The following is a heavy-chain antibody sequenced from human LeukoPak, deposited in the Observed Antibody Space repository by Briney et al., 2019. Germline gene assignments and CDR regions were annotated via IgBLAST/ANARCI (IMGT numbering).Heavy chain of an antibody. J-gene: IGHJ2*01. CDR2: INPNSGGT. CDR1: GYTFTGYY. Sequence: ASVKVSFKASGYTFTGYYMHWVRQAPGQGLEWMGWINPNSGGTNYAQKFQGRVTMTRDTSISTAYMELSRLRSDDTAVYYCARERRSVVPAATRYFDLWGRGTLVTVSS. CDR3: ARERRSVVPAATRYFDL. V-gene: IGHV1-2*02. D-gene: IGHD2-2*01.